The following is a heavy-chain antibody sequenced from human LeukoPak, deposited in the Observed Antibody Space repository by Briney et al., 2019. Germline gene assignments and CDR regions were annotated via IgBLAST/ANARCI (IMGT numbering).Heavy chain of an antibody. CDR1: GFTFTSYS. V-gene: IGHV3-23*01. J-gene: IGHJ6*02. CDR2: ISGGGGST. Sequence: PGGSLRLSCAASGFTFTSYSMNWVRQAPGKGLEWVSTISGGGGSTYYADSAKGRFTISRDNSKNTLYLQVNSLRAEDTAVYYCAKDLGYSSSWYDTYYYYYGMDVWGQGTTVTVSS. CDR3: AKDLGYSSSWYDTYYYYYGMDV. D-gene: IGHD6-13*01.